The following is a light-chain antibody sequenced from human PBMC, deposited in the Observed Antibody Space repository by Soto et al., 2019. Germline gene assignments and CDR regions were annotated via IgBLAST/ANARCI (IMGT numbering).Light chain of an antibody. Sequence: EIVMRQSPATLSVSPGERATLSCRASESVATNLAWYQQTPGQAPRLLIYGASNRATGIPARFSGSGSGTVFTLTISSLQSVDFAVYFCQQYNNWPWTFGQGTKVDI. CDR3: QQYNNWPWT. J-gene: IGKJ1*01. CDR2: GAS. V-gene: IGKV3-15*01. CDR1: ESVATN.